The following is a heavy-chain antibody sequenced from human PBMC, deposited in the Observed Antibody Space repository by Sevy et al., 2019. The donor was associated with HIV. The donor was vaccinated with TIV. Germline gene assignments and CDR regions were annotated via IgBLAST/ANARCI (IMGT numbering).Heavy chain of an antibody. Sequence: ASVKVACRASGYTFRNYGISWVRQAPGQGLEWLGWISAYTGDTDFAQKVKARVTLTSDTSTNTAYLELRSLRSDDTVVYYCARDKPQGVVVLPGSMWGGIDYWGQGTLVTVSS. J-gene: IGHJ4*02. CDR2: ISAYTGDT. CDR3: ARDKPQGVVVLPGSMWGGIDY. CDR1: GYTFRNYG. D-gene: IGHD2-2*01. V-gene: IGHV1-18*01.